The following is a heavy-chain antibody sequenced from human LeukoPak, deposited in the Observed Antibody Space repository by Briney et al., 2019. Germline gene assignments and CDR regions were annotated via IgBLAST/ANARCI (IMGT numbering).Heavy chain of an antibody. D-gene: IGHD3-22*01. J-gene: IGHJ6*03. CDR1: GGSISSYY. Sequence: PSETLSLTCTVSGGSISSYYWSWIRQPPGKGLEWIGSIYYSGSTYYNPSLKSRVTISVDTSKNQFSLKLSSVTAADTAVYYCARHDRWTYYMDVWGKGTTVTVSS. CDR3: ARHDRWTYYMDV. V-gene: IGHV4-59*05. CDR2: IYYSGST.